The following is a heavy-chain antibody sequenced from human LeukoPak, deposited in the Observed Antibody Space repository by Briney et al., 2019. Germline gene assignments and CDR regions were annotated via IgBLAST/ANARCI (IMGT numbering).Heavy chain of an antibody. D-gene: IGHD4-11*01. J-gene: IGHJ4*01. V-gene: IGHV3-53*01. CDR3: AREGLRQSYYFDY. CDR1: GFTVSSNY. CDR2: IYTAGTT. Sequence: GGSLRLSCAASGFTVSSNYMSWVRQAPGKGLEWVSVIYTAGTTYYADSVKGRFTISRDNSQNTLYLQMNSLRAEDTAVYYCAREGLRQSYYFDYWGQEPRSPSPQ.